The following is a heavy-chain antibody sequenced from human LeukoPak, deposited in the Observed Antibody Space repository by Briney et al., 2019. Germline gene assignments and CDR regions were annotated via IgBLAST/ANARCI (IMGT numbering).Heavy chain of an antibody. CDR2: ITSSGDSI. D-gene: IGHD4-17*01. J-gene: IGHJ4*02. CDR3: ARDPEYSDR. V-gene: IGHV3-11*01. CDR1: GFTFGDFY. Sequence: TGGSLRLSCAGSGFTFGDFYMNWIRQAPGKGLEWISFITSSGDSIYYADSVKGRFTVFRDNAKNSLYLEMKSLRAEDTAVYCCARDPEYSDRWGQGTLVTVSS.